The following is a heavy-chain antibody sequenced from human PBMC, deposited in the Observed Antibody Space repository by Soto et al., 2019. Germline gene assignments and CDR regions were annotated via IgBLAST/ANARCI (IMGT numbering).Heavy chain of an antibody. CDR2: ISGSGGST. D-gene: IGHD3-10*01. CDR1: GFTFSSYA. V-gene: IGHV3-23*01. CDR3: AKDLYYYGSGRDAFDI. J-gene: IGHJ3*02. Sequence: GGSLRLSCAASGFTFSSYAMSWVRQAPGKGLEWVSAISGSGGSTYYADSVKGRFTISRDSSKNTLYLQMNSLRAEDTAVYYCAKDLYYYGSGRDAFDIWGQGTMVTVSS.